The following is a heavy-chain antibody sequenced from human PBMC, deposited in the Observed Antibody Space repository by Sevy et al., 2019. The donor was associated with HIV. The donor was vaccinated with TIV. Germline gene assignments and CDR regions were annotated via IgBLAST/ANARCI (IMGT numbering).Heavy chain of an antibody. CDR3: AKDTGSSGYDHYGLDV. CDR2: TSYNEGGE. Sequence: GGSLRLSCAASGFTFSSYAMSWVRQAPGKGLEWVAITSYNEGGENYADSVKGRFTISRDNSKNTVYLQMYRLTTEDTGVYYCAKDTGSSGYDHYGLDVWGQGTTVTVSS. D-gene: IGHD6-19*01. CDR1: GFTFSSYA. V-gene: IGHV3-30*18. J-gene: IGHJ6*02.